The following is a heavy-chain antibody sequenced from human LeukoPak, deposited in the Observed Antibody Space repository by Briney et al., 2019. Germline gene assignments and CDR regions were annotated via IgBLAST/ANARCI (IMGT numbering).Heavy chain of an antibody. V-gene: IGHV1-2*02. J-gene: IGHJ4*02. D-gene: IGHD3-22*01. CDR2: INPNSGGT. CDR1: GYTFTGYY. Sequence: ASVKVSFKASGYTFTGYYMHWVRQAPGQGLEWMGWINPNSGGTNYAQKFQGRVTMTRDTSISTAYMELSRLRSDDTAVYYCARDPGSYYDSSGTEYWGQGTLVTVSS. CDR3: ARDPGSYYDSSGTEY.